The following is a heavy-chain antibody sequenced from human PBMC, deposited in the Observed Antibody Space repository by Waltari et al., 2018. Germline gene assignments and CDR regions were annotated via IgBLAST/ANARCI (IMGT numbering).Heavy chain of an antibody. J-gene: IGHJ6*02. CDR3: SRGSRPYCSGAVCYGDLYQYYAMDV. V-gene: IGHV3-49*03. CDR2: IRTKAYGGAT. Sequence: EVQLVESGGVLVQPGRSLRLSCTGSGFTFGDYAVSWFRQAPGKGLEWVVFIRTKAYGGATEYAASVKGRFTISRDDSKSIAYLQMNSLKTEDTAVYYCSRGSRPYCSGAVCYGDLYQYYAMDVWGQGTTVTVSS. CDR1: GFTFGDYA. D-gene: IGHD2-8*02.